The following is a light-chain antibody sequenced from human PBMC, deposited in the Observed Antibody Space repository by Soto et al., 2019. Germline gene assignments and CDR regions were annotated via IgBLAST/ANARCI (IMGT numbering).Light chain of an antibody. CDR3: QQYGDSPWT. CDR1: QSVDGY. Sequence: EVVINQSPCTLSVSLGESATLSCRASQSVDGYLAWYQQKPGQAPRLLIYGASTRATGVTARFRGGGSGTDFTLTISRLEPEDFALYYCQQYGDSPWTFGQGTIVDIK. V-gene: IGKV3-20*01. J-gene: IGKJ1*01. CDR2: GAS.